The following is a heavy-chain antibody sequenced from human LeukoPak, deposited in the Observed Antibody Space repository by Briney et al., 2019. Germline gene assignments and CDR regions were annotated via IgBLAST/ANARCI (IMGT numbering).Heavy chain of an antibody. CDR2: ISGSGATP. J-gene: IGHJ4*02. V-gene: IGHV3-23*01. D-gene: IGHD6-6*01. Sequence: GGSLRLSCAASGFTFNSYVMAWVRQAPGKGLEWVSGISGSGATPGYTESAKGRFTISRDNSKSTLYLQLKSLRADDAALYYCAKGRGSLSRRLSFDFWGQGTLVTVSS. CDR3: AKGRGSLSRRLSFDF. CDR1: GFTFNSYV.